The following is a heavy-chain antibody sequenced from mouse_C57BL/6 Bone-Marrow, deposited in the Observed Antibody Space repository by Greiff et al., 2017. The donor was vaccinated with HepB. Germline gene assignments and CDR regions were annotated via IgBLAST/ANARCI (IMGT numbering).Heavy chain of an antibody. J-gene: IGHJ2*01. D-gene: IGHD1-1*01. Sequence: QVQLQQSGPELVKPGASVKISCKASGYSFTSYYIHWVKQRPGQGLEWIGWIYPGSGNTKYNEKFKGKATLTADTSSSTAYMQLISLTSEDSAVYYCARSGYYGSSYVLDYWGQGTTLTVSS. CDR1: GYSFTSYY. CDR2: IYPGSGNT. CDR3: ARSGYYGSSYVLDY. V-gene: IGHV1-66*01.